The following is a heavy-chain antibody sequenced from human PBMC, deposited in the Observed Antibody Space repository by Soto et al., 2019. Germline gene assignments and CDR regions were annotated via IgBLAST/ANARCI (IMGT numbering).Heavy chain of an antibody. D-gene: IGHD6-6*01. CDR1: GFTFSSYD. Sequence: EVQLVESGGGLVQPGGSLRLSCAASGFTFSSYDMHWVRQTTGKGLEWVSAIGTAGDTYYPGSVKGRFTISRENAKNSLYLQMNSLRAGDTAVYYCARAGGSSSYDYWGQGTLVTVSS. CDR2: IGTAGDT. V-gene: IGHV3-13*01. J-gene: IGHJ4*02. CDR3: ARAGGSSSYDY.